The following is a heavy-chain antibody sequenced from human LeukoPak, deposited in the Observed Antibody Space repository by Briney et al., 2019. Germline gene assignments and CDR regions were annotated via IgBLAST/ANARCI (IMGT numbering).Heavy chain of an antibody. D-gene: IGHD1-26*01. CDR1: GDSISSSSYY. J-gene: IGHJ4*02. CDR2: IFYSGDT. V-gene: IGHV4-39*01. Sequence: SETLSLTCTVSGDSISSSSYYWGWIRQPPGKGLEWIGTIFYSGDTYYNPSLKSRITISVDTSKTVLSLKLTSVTAADTAVYFCARRRRLGPSLDCWGQGTLVAVSP. CDR3: ARRRRLGPSLDC.